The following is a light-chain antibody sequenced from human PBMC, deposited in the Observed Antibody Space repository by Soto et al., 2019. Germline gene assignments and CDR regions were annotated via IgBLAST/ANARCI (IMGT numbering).Light chain of an antibody. Sequence: EIVLTQSPGTLSLSPGERATLSCRASQSVSSPYLAWYQQKPGQAPRLLIYGASSRATGIPDRFSGSGSGTDFTLTISRLQPDALEVYYNLRYDISPLPFSQRTKLEIK. V-gene: IGKV3-20*01. J-gene: IGKJ2*01. CDR2: GAS. CDR1: QSVSSPY. CDR3: LRYDISPLP.